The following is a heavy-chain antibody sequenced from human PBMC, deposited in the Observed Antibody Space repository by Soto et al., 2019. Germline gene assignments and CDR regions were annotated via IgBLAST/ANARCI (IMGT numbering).Heavy chain of an antibody. CDR2: IIAVLGIT. Sequence: QVHLVQSGAEVRKPGSSVKVSCKASGGTSSTYTISWVRQAPGQGLEWMGRIIAVLGITNYAQSFQGRVTITADKSTSTAYMELSSLRSEDTDGYYCAREEGTVTYDYWGQGSLVTVAS. J-gene: IGHJ4*02. CDR1: GGTSSTYT. D-gene: IGHD4-17*01. V-gene: IGHV1-69*08. CDR3: AREEGTVTYDY.